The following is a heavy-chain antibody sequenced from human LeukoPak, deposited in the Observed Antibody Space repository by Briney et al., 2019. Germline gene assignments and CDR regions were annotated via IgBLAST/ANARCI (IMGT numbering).Heavy chain of an antibody. J-gene: IGHJ4*02. Sequence: SETLSLTCTVSGGSISSGGYYWSWIRQPPGKGLEWIGYIYHSGSTYYNPSLKSRVTISVDRSKNQFSLKLSSVTAADTAVYYCARREGISAAAPDYWGLGTLVTVSS. CDR1: GGSISSGGYY. CDR3: ARREGISAAAPDY. V-gene: IGHV4-30-2*01. CDR2: IYHSGST. D-gene: IGHD6-13*01.